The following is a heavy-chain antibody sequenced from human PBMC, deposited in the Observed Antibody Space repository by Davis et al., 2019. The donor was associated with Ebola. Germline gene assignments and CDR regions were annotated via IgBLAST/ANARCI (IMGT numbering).Heavy chain of an antibody. V-gene: IGHV5-51*01. CDR3: ARAPYYYDVSGFYVDF. D-gene: IGHD3-22*01. CDR2: IYPGDSDT. J-gene: IGHJ4*02. Sequence: GESLKISCKASGYTFTRYWIVWVRQMPGKGLEWMGIIYPGDSDTRYRPSFLGQVIFSADKSISTAYLQWSSRKASDTATYYCARAPYYYDVSGFYVDFWGQGTLVTVSS. CDR1: GYTFTRYW.